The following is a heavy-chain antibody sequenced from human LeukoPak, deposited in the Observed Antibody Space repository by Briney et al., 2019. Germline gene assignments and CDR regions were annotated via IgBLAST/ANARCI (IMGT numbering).Heavy chain of an antibody. CDR1: GFTFSSYS. Sequence: PGGSLRLSCAASGFTFSSYSMNWVRQAPGKGLEWVSSISSSSSYIYYADSVKGRFTISRDNAKNSLYLQMNSLRAEDTAVYYCARDGGHCTNGVCPHYYYGMDVWGQGTTVTVSS. CDR3: ARDGGHCTNGVCPHYYYGMDV. D-gene: IGHD2-8*01. CDR2: ISSSSSYI. J-gene: IGHJ6*02. V-gene: IGHV3-21*01.